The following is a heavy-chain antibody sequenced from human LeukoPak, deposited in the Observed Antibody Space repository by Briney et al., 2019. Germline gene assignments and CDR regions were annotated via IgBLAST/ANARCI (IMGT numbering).Heavy chain of an antibody. CDR3: AKGVRITMVRGAFDI. CDR2: ISWNSGSI. D-gene: IGHD3-10*01. CDR1: GFTFDDYA. J-gene: IGHJ3*02. V-gene: IGHV3-9*01. Sequence: PGGSLRPSCAASGFTFDDYAMHWVRQAPGKGLEWVSGISWNSGSIGYADSVKGRFTISRDNAKNSLYLQMNSLRAEDTALYYCAKGVRITMVRGAFDIWGQGTTVTVSS.